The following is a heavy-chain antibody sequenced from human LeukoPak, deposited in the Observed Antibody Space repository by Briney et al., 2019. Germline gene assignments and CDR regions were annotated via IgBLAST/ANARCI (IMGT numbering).Heavy chain of an antibody. J-gene: IGHJ4*02. D-gene: IGHD5-18*01. CDR2: IWYGGSNK. V-gene: IGHV3-30*02. Sequence: GSLRLSCAASGFTFSSYGMHWVRQAPGKGLEWVAVIWYGGSNKYYADSVKGRFTISRDNSKNTLYLQMNSLRAEDTAVYYCAKAAWIQLWYQLDYWGQGTLVTVSS. CDR1: GFTFSSYG. CDR3: AKAAWIQLWYQLDY.